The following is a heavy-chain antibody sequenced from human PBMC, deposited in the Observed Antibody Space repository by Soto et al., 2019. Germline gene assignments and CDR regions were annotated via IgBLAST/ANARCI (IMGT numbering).Heavy chain of an antibody. CDR3: ARGRIVVVPAAPNSYFDY. Sequence: QVQLVESGGGLVKPGGSLGLSCAASGFTFSDYYMSWIRQAPGKGLEWVSYISSSGSTIYYADSVKGRFTISRDNAKNSLYLQMNSLRAEDTAVYYCARGRIVVVPAAPNSYFDYWGQGTLVTVSS. V-gene: IGHV3-11*01. J-gene: IGHJ4*02. D-gene: IGHD2-2*01. CDR1: GFTFSDYY. CDR2: ISSSGSTI.